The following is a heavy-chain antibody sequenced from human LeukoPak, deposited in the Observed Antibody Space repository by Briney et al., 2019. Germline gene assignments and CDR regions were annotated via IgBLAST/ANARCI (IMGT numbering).Heavy chain of an antibody. D-gene: IGHD6-13*01. CDR3: ARDRPGGSSLDY. J-gene: IGHJ4*02. CDR2: IYYTGST. CDR1: GGSLSRDY. V-gene: IGHV4-59*01. Sequence: PSETLSLTCTVSGGSLSRDYWSWIRQPPGKGLEWIGYIYYTGSTNYNPSLKSRVTLSVDTSKNQFSLKLSSVTAADTAVYYCARDRPGGSSLDYWGQGTLVTVSS.